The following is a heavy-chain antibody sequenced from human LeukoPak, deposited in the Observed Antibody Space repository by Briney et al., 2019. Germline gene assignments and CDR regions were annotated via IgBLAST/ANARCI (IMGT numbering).Heavy chain of an antibody. CDR1: GFTFSSYS. D-gene: IGHD6-13*01. J-gene: IGHJ6*03. CDR2: ISSSSSYI. V-gene: IGHV3-21*01. CDR3: ARTRGSSSRFYYYYYMDV. Sequence: GGSLRLSCAASGFTFSSYSMNWVRQAPGKGLEWVSSISSSSSYIYYADSVKGRFTISRDNAKNSLYLQMNSLRAEDTAVYYCARTRGSSSRFYYYYYMDVWGKGTTVTVSS.